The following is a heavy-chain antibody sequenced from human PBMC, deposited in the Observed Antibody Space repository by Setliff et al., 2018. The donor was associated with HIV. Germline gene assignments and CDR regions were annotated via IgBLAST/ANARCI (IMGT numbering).Heavy chain of an antibody. CDR2: IYHSGRT. CDR3: ARDGPLEGSYRYYYYYMDV. V-gene: IGHV4-38-2*02. D-gene: IGHD3-10*01. CDR1: GYSISIGYY. J-gene: IGHJ6*03. Sequence: SETLSLTCAVSGYSISIGYYWGWIRQPPGKGLEWIGSIYHSGRTYYNPSLKSRVTISVDTSKNQFSLKLSSVTAADTAVYYCARDGPLEGSYRYYYYYMDVWGKGTTVTVSS.